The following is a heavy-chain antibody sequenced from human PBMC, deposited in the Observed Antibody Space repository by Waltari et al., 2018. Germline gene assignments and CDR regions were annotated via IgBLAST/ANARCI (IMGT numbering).Heavy chain of an antibody. Sequence: QVQLQESGPGLVKPSETLSLTCTVSGGSISSHYWSWLRQPPGKGLEWIGYIYYSGSTNYNPSLKSRVTISVDTSKNQFSLKLSSVTAADTAVYYCARGHIAAAGTVDYWGQGTLVTVSS. CDR2: IYYSGST. CDR3: ARGHIAAAGTVDY. V-gene: IGHV4-59*11. CDR1: GGSISSHY. D-gene: IGHD6-13*01. J-gene: IGHJ4*02.